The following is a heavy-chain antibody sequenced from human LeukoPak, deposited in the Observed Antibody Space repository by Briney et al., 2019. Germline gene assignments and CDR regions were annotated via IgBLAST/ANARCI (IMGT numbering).Heavy chain of an antibody. V-gene: IGHV3-23*01. Sequence: PGGSLLLSCAASGFTFSSYAMSWVRQAPGEGREWVSANSGSGGSTYYADSVKGRFTISRDNSKNTLYLQMNSLRAEDTAVYYCAKGPWNYDPYYFDYWGQGTLVTVSS. CDR2: NSGSGGST. D-gene: IGHD1-7*01. CDR3: AKGPWNYDPYYFDY. CDR1: GFTFSSYA. J-gene: IGHJ4*02.